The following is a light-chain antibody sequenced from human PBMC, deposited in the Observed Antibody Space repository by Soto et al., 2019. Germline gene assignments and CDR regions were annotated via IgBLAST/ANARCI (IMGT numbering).Light chain of an antibody. CDR3: GSYAGGYTYL. CDR2: DVA. J-gene: IGLJ1*01. Sequence: QSALTQPRSVYGSPGQSVTISCTGTGNDVGAYNYVSWYQQHPGRPPKLTIYDVARWPSGVHDRFSGSKSGNTDSLTISGLQAEDEADYLCGSYAGGYTYLFAKGTKVTVL. V-gene: IGLV2-11*01. CDR1: GNDVGAYNY.